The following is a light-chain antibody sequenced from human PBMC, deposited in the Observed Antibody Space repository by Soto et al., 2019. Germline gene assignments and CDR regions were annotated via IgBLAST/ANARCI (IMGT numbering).Light chain of an antibody. CDR3: RQYGSSPSYT. V-gene: IGKV3-20*01. Sequence: EIVLTQSPGTLSLSPGERATLSCRASQSVSSSSYLAWYQQKPGQAPRLLIYGASSRATGIPESFSGGGSASAFTLTITSLQPDDFAVYYCRQYGSSPSYTFGQGTKLEIK. CDR2: GAS. CDR1: QSVSSSSY. J-gene: IGKJ2*01.